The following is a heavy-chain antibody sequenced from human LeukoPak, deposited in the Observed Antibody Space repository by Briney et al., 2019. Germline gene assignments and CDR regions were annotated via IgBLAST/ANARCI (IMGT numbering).Heavy chain of an antibody. V-gene: IGHV4-59*01. CDR3: ARDSRYSDNSGYYYSHYYMDV. D-gene: IGHD3-22*01. Sequence: SETLSLTCTVSGGSISYYYWSWLRQPPGKGLEWIGYIYNSGTTRYNPSLRSRVTISVDTSKNQFSLNLRSVTAADTAVYYCARDSRYSDNSGYYYSHYYMDVWGKGTTVTVSS. CDR1: GGSISYYY. J-gene: IGHJ6*03. CDR2: IYNSGTT.